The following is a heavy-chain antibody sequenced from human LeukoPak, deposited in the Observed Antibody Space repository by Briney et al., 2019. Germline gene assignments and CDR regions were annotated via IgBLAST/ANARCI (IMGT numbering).Heavy chain of an antibody. Sequence: ASVTVSCTASGYSFTGYYMHWVRQAPGQGLEWMGWINPNSGDTKYAQKFQGRVTMTRDTSISTAYMELTRLRSDDTAVYYCARGGLRVMVYRLYYMDVWGKGTTVTVSS. V-gene: IGHV1-2*02. D-gene: IGHD2-8*01. CDR1: GYSFTGYY. J-gene: IGHJ6*03. CDR2: INPNSGDT. CDR3: ARGGLRVMVYRLYYMDV.